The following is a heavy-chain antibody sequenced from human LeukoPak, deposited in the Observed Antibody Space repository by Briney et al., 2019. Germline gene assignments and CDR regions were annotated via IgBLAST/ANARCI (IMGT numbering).Heavy chain of an antibody. CDR2: ISGSGTEI. CDR3: ARGHWGLDY. Sequence: GGSLRLSCAASGFTFSAHYMSWIRHAPGEGLESVSYISGSGTEIYYVDSVKGRFTISRDNAKNSLYLQMNSLRAEDAAIYYCARGHWGLDYWGQGTLVTVSS. CDR1: GFTFSAHY. D-gene: IGHD7-27*01. J-gene: IGHJ4*02. V-gene: IGHV3-11*01.